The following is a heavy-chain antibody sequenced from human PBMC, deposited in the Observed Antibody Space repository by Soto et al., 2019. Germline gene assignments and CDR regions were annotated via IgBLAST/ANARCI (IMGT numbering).Heavy chain of an antibody. J-gene: IGHJ6*02. D-gene: IGHD3-10*01. CDR1: GYTFTGYY. CDR2: INPNSGGT. Sequence: ASVKFSCKASGYTFTGYYMHWVRQAPGQGLEWMGWINPNSGGTNYAQKFQGRVTMTRDTSISTAYMELSRLRSDDTAVYYCARGYYYGSGSYSAENYYYGMDVWGQGTTVTVSS. V-gene: IGHV1-2*02. CDR3: ARGYYYGSGSYSAENYYYGMDV.